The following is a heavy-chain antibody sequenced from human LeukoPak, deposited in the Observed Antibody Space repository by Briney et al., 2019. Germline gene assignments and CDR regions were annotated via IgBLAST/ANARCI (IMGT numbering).Heavy chain of an antibody. CDR3: ARGSSTSFDTTGY. V-gene: IGHV3-21*01. CDR2: ISSSSAYI. CDR1: GFTFSDYS. J-gene: IGHJ4*02. Sequence: GGSLRLSCAVSGFTFSDYSMNWVRQAPGKGLEWVSSISSSSAYIYYADSVKGRFTIPRDNAKNSVYLQMTSLRVEDTATYYCARGSSTSFDTTGYWGQGTPVTVSS. D-gene: IGHD2/OR15-2a*01.